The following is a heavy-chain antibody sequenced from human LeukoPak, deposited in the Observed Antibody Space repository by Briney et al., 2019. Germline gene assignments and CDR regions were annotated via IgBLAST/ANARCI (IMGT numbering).Heavy chain of an antibody. J-gene: IGHJ4*02. V-gene: IGHV4-61*02. CDR1: GGSISSGSYY. CDR3: ARGGTDGWYYFDY. D-gene: IGHD6-19*01. Sequence: PSETLSLTCTVSGGSISSGSYYWLWIRQPAGKGLEWIGRIYTSGSTNYNPSLKSRVTISVDTSKNQFSLKLNSVTAADTAVYYCARGGTDGWYYFDYWGQGTLVTVSS. CDR2: IYTSGST.